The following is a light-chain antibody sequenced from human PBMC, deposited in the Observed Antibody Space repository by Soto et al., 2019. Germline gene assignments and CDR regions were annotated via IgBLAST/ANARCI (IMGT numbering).Light chain of an antibody. V-gene: IGLV2-14*03. Sequence: QSALTQPASVSGSPGQSITISCTGTSSDIGHYDYVSWYQQHPGKAPKLMIYHVTYRPSGVSNRYSGSKSGNSASLTISGPQADDEADYYCCSLTTSHTYVFGSGTKLTVL. CDR1: SSDIGHYDY. CDR2: HVT. J-gene: IGLJ1*01. CDR3: CSLTTSHTYV.